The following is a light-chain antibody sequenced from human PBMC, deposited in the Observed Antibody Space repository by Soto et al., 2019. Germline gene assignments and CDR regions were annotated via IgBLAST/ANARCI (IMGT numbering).Light chain of an antibody. CDR1: SSDVGGYNY. J-gene: IGLJ3*02. V-gene: IGLV2-11*01. Sequence: QSALTQPRSVSGSPGQSVTISCTGTSSDVGGYNYVSWYQQHPGKAPKLMIYDVSKWPSGVPDRFSGSKSVNTASLTISALQAEDEADDYCCSYAGNSLWVFGGGTTLTVL. CDR3: CSYAGNSLWV. CDR2: DVS.